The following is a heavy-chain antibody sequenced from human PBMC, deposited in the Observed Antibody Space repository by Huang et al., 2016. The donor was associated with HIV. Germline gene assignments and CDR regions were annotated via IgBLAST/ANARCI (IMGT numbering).Heavy chain of an antibody. CDR1: GYPFTGYY. V-gene: IGHV1-2*02. D-gene: IGHD2-15*01. Sequence: QVQLVQSGAEVKKPGASVKVSCKASGYPFTGYYIHWVRQAPGQGLEWMGWMNPNSGGTHYAQKFQGRVTMTRDTSISTAYMELRRLRADDSAVYYCAKTRRGVAPASLDYWGQGTLVTVSS. CDR3: AKTRRGVAPASLDY. CDR2: MNPNSGGT. J-gene: IGHJ4*02.